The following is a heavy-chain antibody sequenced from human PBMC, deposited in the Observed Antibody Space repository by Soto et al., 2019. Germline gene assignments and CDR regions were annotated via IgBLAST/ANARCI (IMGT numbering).Heavy chain of an antibody. CDR1: GFTFSSYW. V-gene: IGHV3-74*01. CDR2: INSDGSST. Sequence: PGGSLRLSCAASGFTFSSYWMHWVRQAPGKGLVWVSRINSDGSSTSYADSVKGRFTISRDNAKNTLYLQTNSLRAEDTAVYYCARLPAATPTEDSLYYYDSSGQPTGWGQGTLVTVSS. D-gene: IGHD3-22*01. CDR3: ARLPAATPTEDSLYYYDSSGQPTG. J-gene: IGHJ4*02.